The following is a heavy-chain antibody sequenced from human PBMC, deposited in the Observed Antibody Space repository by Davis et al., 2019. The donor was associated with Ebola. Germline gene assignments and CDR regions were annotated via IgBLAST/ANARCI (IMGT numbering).Heavy chain of an antibody. D-gene: IGHD2-2*01. CDR2: IAYTGNT. Sequence: PSETLPLTCTVSGASMTSYYWSWIRQPPGKGLEWIGYIAYTGNTIYNPTLKSRVTISGDTSKKQFSLRLNSVTAADTAIYYCARGGLVPAALYLWGQGTMVTVSS. CDR1: GASMTSYY. CDR3: ARGGLVPAALYL. V-gene: IGHV4-59*01. J-gene: IGHJ3*01.